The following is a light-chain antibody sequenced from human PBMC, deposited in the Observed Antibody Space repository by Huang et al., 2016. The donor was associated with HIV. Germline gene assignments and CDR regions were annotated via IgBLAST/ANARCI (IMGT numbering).Light chain of an antibody. J-gene: IGKJ4*01. V-gene: IGKV3-15*01. Sequence: EIVLTQSPATLSVTPGEGVTLSCRASQPIASDLAWYQHRLGQSPKLLIYGASTRATCIPPRFSGSGSGSDFTLSITDLQSEDFGLYYCQQYHSWSPLTFGGGTKVEIK. CDR2: GAS. CDR3: QQYHSWSPLT. CDR1: QPIASD.